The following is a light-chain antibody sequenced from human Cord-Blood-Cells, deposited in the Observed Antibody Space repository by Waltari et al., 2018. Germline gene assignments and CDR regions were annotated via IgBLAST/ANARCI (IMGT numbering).Light chain of an antibody. CDR1: SSNIGNNN. V-gene: IGLV1-51*02. J-gene: IGLJ3*02. CDR3: GTWDSSLSAGV. CDR2: ENN. Sequence: QSVLTQPPSVSAAPGQKVTISCSGSSSNIGNNNVSWYQQLPGTAPKLLIYENNKRPSGIPDRSSGSKSGTSATLGITGLQTGDEADYYCGTWDSSLSAGVFGGGTKLTVL.